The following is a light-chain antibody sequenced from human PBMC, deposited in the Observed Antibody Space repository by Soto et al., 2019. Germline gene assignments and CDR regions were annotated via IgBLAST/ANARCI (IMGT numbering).Light chain of an antibody. J-gene: IGKJ2*01. Sequence: EIVLTQSPATLSLSPGERATLSCRASQSVSSYVAWYQQKPGQAPRILIYDASNRATGIPARFSGSGSGTDFTLTISSLEPEDFAVYYCQQRSNWPPDTFGQGTKLEIK. CDR3: QQRSNWPPDT. CDR2: DAS. V-gene: IGKV3-11*01. CDR1: QSVSSY.